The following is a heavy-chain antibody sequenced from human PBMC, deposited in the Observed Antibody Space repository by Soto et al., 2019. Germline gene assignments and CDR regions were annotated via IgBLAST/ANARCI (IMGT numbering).Heavy chain of an antibody. D-gene: IGHD5-18*01. CDR2: ISYDGSNK. J-gene: IGHJ3*02. V-gene: IGHV3-30*18. Sequence: GSLRLSCAASGFTFSSYGMHWVCQAPGKGLEWVAVISYDGSNKYCADSVKGRFTISRDNSKNTLYLQMNSLRAEDTAVYYCAKIPGKDTAMVTGAFDIWGQGTMVTV. CDR3: AKIPGKDTAMVTGAFDI. CDR1: GFTFSSYG.